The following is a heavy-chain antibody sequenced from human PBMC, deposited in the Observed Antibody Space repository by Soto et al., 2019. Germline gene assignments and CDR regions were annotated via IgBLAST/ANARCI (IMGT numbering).Heavy chain of an antibody. CDR3: AREVRWFGYQK. J-gene: IGHJ4*02. Sequence: QVQLVESGGGVVKPGRSLRLSCAASGCTFSSYAMHWVRQAPGKGLEWVAVISYDGSNKYYADTVKGRVTISRDNSTNTVYMQMNSLRAEDTAVYYCAREVRWFGYQKWGQGTLVTVSS. CDR1: GCTFSSYA. V-gene: IGHV3-30-3*01. CDR2: ISYDGSNK. D-gene: IGHD3-10*01.